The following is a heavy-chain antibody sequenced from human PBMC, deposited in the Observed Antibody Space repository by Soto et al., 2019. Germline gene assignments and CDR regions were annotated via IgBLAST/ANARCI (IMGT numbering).Heavy chain of an antibody. CDR3: ARRGSGSYYDY. CDR2: ISGSGDST. J-gene: IGHJ4*02. CDR1: GFTFSSYA. D-gene: IGHD1-26*01. V-gene: IGHV3-23*01. Sequence: EVQLLESGGGLVLPGGSLRLSCAASGFTFSSYAMRWVRQAPVKGLEWVSAISGSGDSTYYADSVKGRFTISRDNSTNTLYLQMNSLRAEDTAVYYCARRGSGSYYDYWGQGTLVTVSS.